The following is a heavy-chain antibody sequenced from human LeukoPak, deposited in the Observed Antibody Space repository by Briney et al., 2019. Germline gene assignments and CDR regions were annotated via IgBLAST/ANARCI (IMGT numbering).Heavy chain of an antibody. Sequence: PSETLSLTCTVSGGSISSSSYYWGWIRQPPGKGLEWIGSIYYSGSTYYNPSLKSRVTISVDTSKNQFSLKLSSVTAADTAVYYYARLYSSSSAYLYYFDYWGQGTLVTVSS. D-gene: IGHD6-6*01. CDR3: ARLYSSSSAYLYYFDY. CDR1: GGSISSSSYY. J-gene: IGHJ4*02. V-gene: IGHV4-39*01. CDR2: IYYSGST.